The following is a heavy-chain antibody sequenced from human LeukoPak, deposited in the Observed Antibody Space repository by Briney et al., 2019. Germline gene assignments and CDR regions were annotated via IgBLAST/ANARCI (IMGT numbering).Heavy chain of an antibody. V-gene: IGHV3-48*01. Sequence: QPGGSLGLSCAASGFTFSTYSMNWVRQAPGKGLEWVSYISTTGFTIYYADSVKGRFTISRDNAKNSLYLQMNSLRAEDTAVYYCARDRHYGGNSGWFDPWGQGTLVTVSS. J-gene: IGHJ5*02. CDR2: ISTTGFTI. CDR3: ARDRHYGGNSGWFDP. D-gene: IGHD4-23*01. CDR1: GFTFSTYS.